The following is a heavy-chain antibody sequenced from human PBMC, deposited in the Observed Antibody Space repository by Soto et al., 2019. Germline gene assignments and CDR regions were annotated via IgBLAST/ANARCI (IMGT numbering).Heavy chain of an antibody. J-gene: IGHJ3*02. D-gene: IGHD4-17*01. CDR2: INHGESA. CDR1: GGSFSGYY. CDR3: ARAGDYPLTGTFDI. Sequence: QVQLQQWGAGLLKPSETLSLTCAVYGGSFSGYYWSWIRRPPEKGLEWIGEINHGESASYNPSLKDRVTISVDKSKNQFSLKLNSVTAADTAVYYCARAGDYPLTGTFDIWGQGTMVTVSS. V-gene: IGHV4-34*02.